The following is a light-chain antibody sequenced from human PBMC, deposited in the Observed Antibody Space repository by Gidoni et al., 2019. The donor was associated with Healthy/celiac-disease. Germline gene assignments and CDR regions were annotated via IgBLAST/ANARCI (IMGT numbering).Light chain of an antibody. J-gene: IGKJ1*01. Sequence: DIQMNQCPSDLSAAVGDRVTITCRASQSISSYLHWYQQKPGQAPKLLIYAASSLQSGVPSRFSGSGSGTDFTLTISSLQPEDFATYYCQQSYSTFWTFGQGTKVEIK. CDR1: QSISSY. CDR2: AAS. CDR3: QQSYSTFWT. V-gene: IGKV1-39*01.